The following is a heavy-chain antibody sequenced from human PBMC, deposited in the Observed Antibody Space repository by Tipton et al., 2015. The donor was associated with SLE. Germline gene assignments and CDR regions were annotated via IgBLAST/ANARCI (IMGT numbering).Heavy chain of an antibody. V-gene: IGHV4-61*02. J-gene: IGHJ6*02. CDR2: IFLTGNT. CDR3: ARKESYYYYGMDV. D-gene: IGHD3-10*01. Sequence: TLSLTCSVSGASISDGGHFWTWIRQPAGKGLEWIGRIFLTGNTNYNPSLKSRVTMSLDTSKNQFSLTLTSVTAADTAVYYCARKESYYYYGMDVWGQGSTVTVSS. CDR1: GASISDGGHF.